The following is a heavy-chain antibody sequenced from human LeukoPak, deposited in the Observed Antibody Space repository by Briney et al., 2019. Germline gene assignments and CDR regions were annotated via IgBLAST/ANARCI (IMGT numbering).Heavy chain of an antibody. D-gene: IGHD3-22*01. V-gene: IGHV4-34*01. J-gene: IGHJ6*03. Sequence: SETLSLTCAGCGWSFSGYHWTWIRQSPGKGLEWMGDINHSGSTYYNPSLKSRLTISVDTSKNQFSLKLRSVTAAHTAVYYCARGRDDITMIVVVMTSVSYYLDVWGKGTTVTVS. CDR3: ARGRDDITMIVVVMTSVSYYLDV. CDR1: GWSFSGYH. CDR2: INHSGST.